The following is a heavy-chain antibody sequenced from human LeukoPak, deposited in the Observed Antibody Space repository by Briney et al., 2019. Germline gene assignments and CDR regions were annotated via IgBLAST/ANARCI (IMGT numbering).Heavy chain of an antibody. CDR1: GGSISSSSYY. CDR2: IYYSGST. Sequence: SETLSLTCTLSGGSISSSSYYWGWIRQPPGKGLEWIGSIYYSGSTYYNPSLKSRVTISVDTSKNQFSLKLSSVTAADTAVYYCATGITMIVVVNYWGQGTLVTVSS. CDR3: ATGITMIVVVNY. V-gene: IGHV4-39*01. D-gene: IGHD3-22*01. J-gene: IGHJ4*02.